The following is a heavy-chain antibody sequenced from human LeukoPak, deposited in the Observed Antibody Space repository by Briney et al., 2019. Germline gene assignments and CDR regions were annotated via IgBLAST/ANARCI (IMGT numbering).Heavy chain of an antibody. CDR1: GGSISSSSYY. CDR3: ARGSIAVAGLFDY. CDR2: IYYSGST. J-gene: IGHJ4*02. V-gene: IGHV4-39*07. D-gene: IGHD6-19*01. Sequence: SETLSLTCTVSGGSISSSSYYWGWIRQPPGKGLEWIGSIYYSGSTYYNPSLKSRVTISVDRSKNQFSLKLSSVTAADTAVYYCARGSIAVAGLFDYWGQGTLVTVSS.